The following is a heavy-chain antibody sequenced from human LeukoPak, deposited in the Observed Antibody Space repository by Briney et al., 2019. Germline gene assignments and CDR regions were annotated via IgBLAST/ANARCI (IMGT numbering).Heavy chain of an antibody. CDR1: GGSLSSYY. Sequence: SETLSLTCTVSGGSLSSYYWSWIRQPAGKGLEWIGRIYTSGSTNYNPSLKSRVTMSVDTSKNQFSLKLSSVTAADTAVYYCARHSSTSSPSYYYGMDVWGQGTTVTVSS. CDR2: IYTSGST. D-gene: IGHD2-2*01. V-gene: IGHV4-4*07. CDR3: ARHSSTSSPSYYYGMDV. J-gene: IGHJ6*02.